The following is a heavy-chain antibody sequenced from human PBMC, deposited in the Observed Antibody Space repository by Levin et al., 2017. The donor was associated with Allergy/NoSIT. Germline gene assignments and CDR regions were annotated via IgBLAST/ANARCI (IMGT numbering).Heavy chain of an antibody. CDR1: GFTFSSYE. CDR2: ISSTGSTI. CDR3: ARQLGNFWSGYTYFDY. V-gene: IGHV3-48*03. D-gene: IGHD3-3*01. J-gene: IGHJ4*02. Sequence: LSLTCAASGFTFSSYEMNWVRRAPGKGLEWVSYISSTGSTIYSADSVKGRFTISRDNAKKSLYLHMNSLRAEDTAVYYCARQLGNFWSGYTYFDYWGQGTLVTVSS.